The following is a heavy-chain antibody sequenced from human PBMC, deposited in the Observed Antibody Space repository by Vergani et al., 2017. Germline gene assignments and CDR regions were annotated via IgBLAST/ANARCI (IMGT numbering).Heavy chain of an antibody. CDR3: ATDPEGCSGGSCYPS. V-gene: IGHV1-3*01. Sequence: QVQLVQSGAEVKKPGASVKVSCKASGYTFTSYAMHWVRQAPGQRLEWMGWINAGNGNTKYSQKFQGRVTITRDTSASTAYMELSSLRSEDTAVYYCATDPEGCSGGSCYPSWGQGTLVTVSS. D-gene: IGHD2-15*01. J-gene: IGHJ5*02. CDR1: GYTFTSYA. CDR2: INAGNGNT.